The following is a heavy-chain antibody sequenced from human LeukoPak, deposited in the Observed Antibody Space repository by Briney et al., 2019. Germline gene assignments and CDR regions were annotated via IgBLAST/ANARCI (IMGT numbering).Heavy chain of an antibody. V-gene: IGHV4-34*01. D-gene: IGHD3-3*01. Sequence: PSETLSLTCAVYGGSFSGYYWSWIRQPPGKGLEWIGEINHSGSTNYNPSLKSRVTIPVDTSKNQFSLKLSSVTAADTAVYYCARCEYYDFWSGYYTESYYFDYWGQGTLVTVSS. CDR3: ARCEYYDFWSGYYTESYYFDY. J-gene: IGHJ4*02. CDR1: GGSFSGYY. CDR2: INHSGST.